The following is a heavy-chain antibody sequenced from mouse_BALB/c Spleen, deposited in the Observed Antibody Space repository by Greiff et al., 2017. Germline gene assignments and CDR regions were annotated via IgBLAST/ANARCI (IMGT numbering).Heavy chain of an antibody. V-gene: IGHV5-15*02. J-gene: IGHJ2*01. CDR1: GFTFSDYG. Sequence: DVMLVESGGGLVQPGGSRKLSCAASGFTFSDYGMAWVRQAPGKGPEWVAFISNLAYSIYYADTVTGRFTISRENAKNTLYLEMSSLRSEDTAMYYCARDRSHYFDYWGQGTTLTVSS. CDR2: ISNLAYSI. CDR3: ARDRSHYFDY.